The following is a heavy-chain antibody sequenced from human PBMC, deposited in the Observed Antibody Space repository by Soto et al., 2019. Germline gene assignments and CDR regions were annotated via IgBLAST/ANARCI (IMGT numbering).Heavy chain of an antibody. CDR3: TRDRPGPQHYFDY. CDR2: IYHSGST. CDR1: GGSISSGGYS. V-gene: IGHV4-30-2*01. Sequence: PSETLSLTCAVSGGSISSGGYSWSWIRQPPGKGLEWIGYIYHSGSTYYNPSLKSRVTISVDRSKNQFSLKLSSVTAADTAVYNCTRDRPGPQHYFDYWGQGNMVTVSS. J-gene: IGHJ4*02. D-gene: IGHD6-6*01.